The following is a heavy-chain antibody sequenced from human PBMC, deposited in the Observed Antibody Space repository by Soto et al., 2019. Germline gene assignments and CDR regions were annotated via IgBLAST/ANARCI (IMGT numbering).Heavy chain of an antibody. CDR3: AGDLHQFLEGSYYYYGMDV. D-gene: IGHD3-3*01. V-gene: IGHV1-3*01. CDR2: INAGNGNT. Sequence: ASVKVSCKASGYTFTSYAMHWVRQAPGQRLEWMGWINAGNGNTKYSQKFQGRVTITRDTSASTAYMELSSLRSEDTAVYYCAGDLHQFLEGSYYYYGMDVWGQGTTVTVSS. CDR1: GYTFTSYA. J-gene: IGHJ6*02.